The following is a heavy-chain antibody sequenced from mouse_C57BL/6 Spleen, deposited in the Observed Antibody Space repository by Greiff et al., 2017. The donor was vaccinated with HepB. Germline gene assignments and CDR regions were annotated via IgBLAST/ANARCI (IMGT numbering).Heavy chain of an antibody. V-gene: IGHV1-39*01. CDR2: INPNYGTT. CDR3: ARGFGITTVPDY. D-gene: IGHD1-1*01. J-gene: IGHJ2*01. Sequence: EVKLMESGPELVKPGASVKISCKASGYSFTDYNMNWVKQSNGKSLEWIGVINPNYGTTSYNQKFKGKATLTVDQSSSTAYMQLNSLTSEDSAVYYCARGFGITTVPDYWGQGTTLTVSS. CDR1: GYSFTDYN.